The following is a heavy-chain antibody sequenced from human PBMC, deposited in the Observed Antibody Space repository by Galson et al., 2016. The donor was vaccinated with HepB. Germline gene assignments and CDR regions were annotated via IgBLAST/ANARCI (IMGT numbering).Heavy chain of an antibody. Sequence: SLRLSCAGSGFTFSNVRMNWVRQAPGKGLEWAGRIKSKVDGGAADYAAPVKGRFTISGDDSKNTLYLQMTGLKTEDTAVYYCTTVLSTASMSGWYDWGFDSWGQGTLVTVSS. J-gene: IGHJ4*02. D-gene: IGHD6-19*01. V-gene: IGHV3-15*07. CDR1: GFTFSNVR. CDR2: IKSKVDGGAA. CDR3: TTVLSTASMSGWYDWGFDS.